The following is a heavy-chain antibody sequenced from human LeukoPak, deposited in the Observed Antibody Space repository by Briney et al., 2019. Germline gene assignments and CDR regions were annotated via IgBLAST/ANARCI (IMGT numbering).Heavy chain of an antibody. J-gene: IGHJ4*02. CDR2: IYYSGST. Sequence: MPSETLSLTCTVSGGSISTYYWSWIRQPPGKGLEWIGYIYYSGSTNYNPSLKSRVTISVDTSKNQFSLKLGSVTAADTAVYYCAREEALGSGSFDYWGQGTLVTVSS. CDR3: AREEALGSGSFDY. V-gene: IGHV4-59*01. CDR1: GGSISTYY. D-gene: IGHD1-26*01.